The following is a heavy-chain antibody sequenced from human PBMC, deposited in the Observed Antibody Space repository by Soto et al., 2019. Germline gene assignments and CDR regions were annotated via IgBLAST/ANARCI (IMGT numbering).Heavy chain of an antibody. D-gene: IGHD2-2*01. CDR2: IIPMLGIR. Sequence: QVQLVQSGAEVKKPGSSVKVSCKDSGGTFSTYSMFWVRQAPGQGLEWMGRIIPMLGIRNFAQKFQDRVTITADKSTATAHMELSSLRSEDTALYYCTIGSCSAEVFDIWGQWTMVTVSS. CDR1: GGTFSTYS. J-gene: IGHJ3*02. CDR3: TIGSCSAEVFDI. V-gene: IGHV1-69*02.